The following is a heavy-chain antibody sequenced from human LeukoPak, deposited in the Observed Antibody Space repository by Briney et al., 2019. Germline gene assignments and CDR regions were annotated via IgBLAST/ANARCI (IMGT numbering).Heavy chain of an antibody. CDR3: AKDRGYGSGSYYYYYGMDV. CDR1: GFTFDDYA. CDR2: ISWNSGSI. Sequence: GRSLRLSCAASGFTFDDYAMHWVRQAPGKGLEWVSGISWNSGSIGYADSVKGRFTISRDNAKNSLYLQMNSLRAEDTALYYCAKDRGYGSGSYYYYYGMDVWGQGTTVTISS. V-gene: IGHV3-9*01. D-gene: IGHD3-10*01. J-gene: IGHJ6*02.